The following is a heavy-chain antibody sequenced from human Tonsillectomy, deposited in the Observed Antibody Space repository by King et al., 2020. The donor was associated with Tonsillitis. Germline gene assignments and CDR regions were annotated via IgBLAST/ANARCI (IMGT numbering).Heavy chain of an antibody. V-gene: IGHV4-34*01. D-gene: IGHD3-3*01. CDR3: ARYDFWGARGLDY. Sequence: QVQLQQWGAGLLKPSETLSLTCAVYGGSFSGYYWSWIRQPPGKGLEWIGEITHSGSTNYHPSLKSRVTISIDTSKNQFSLNLTSVTAADTSVYYCARYDFWGARGLDYWGQGTLVTVSS. CDR1: GGSFSGYY. J-gene: IGHJ4*02. CDR2: ITHSGST.